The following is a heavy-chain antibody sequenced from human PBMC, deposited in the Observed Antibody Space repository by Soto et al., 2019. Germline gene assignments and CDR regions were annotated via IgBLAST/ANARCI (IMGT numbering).Heavy chain of an antibody. CDR3: AREWELLPQNYYYYGMDV. V-gene: IGHV3-30-3*01. D-gene: IGHD1-26*01. Sequence: QVQLVESGGGVVQPGRSLRLSCAASGFTFSSYAMHWVRQAPGKGLEWVAVISYDGSNKYYADSVKGRFTISRDNSKNTLYLQMNSLRAEDMAVYSCAREWELLPQNYYYYGMDVWGQGTTVTVSS. CDR1: GFTFSSYA. J-gene: IGHJ6*02. CDR2: ISYDGSNK.